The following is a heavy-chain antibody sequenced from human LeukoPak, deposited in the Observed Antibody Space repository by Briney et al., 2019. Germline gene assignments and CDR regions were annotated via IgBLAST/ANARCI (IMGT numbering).Heavy chain of an antibody. J-gene: IGHJ4*02. CDR3: ARAGTTGDSDY. CDR2: IYSGGST. D-gene: IGHD4-11*01. Sequence: GGSLRLSCAASGFTVSSNYMSWVRQAPGKGLGWVSVIYSGGSTYYADSVKGRFTISRDNSKNTLYLQMNSLRAEDTAVYYCARAGTTGDSDYWGQGTLVTVSS. V-gene: IGHV3-53*01. CDR1: GFTVSSNY.